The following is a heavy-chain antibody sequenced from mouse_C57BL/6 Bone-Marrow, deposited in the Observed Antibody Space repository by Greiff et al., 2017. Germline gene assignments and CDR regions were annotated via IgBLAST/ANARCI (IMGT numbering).Heavy chain of an antibody. D-gene: IGHD1-1*01. V-gene: IGHV1-39*01. Sequence: EVKLVESGPELVKPGASVKISCKASGYSFTDYNMNWVKQSNGKSLEWIGVINPNYGTTSYNQKFKGKATLTVDQSSSTAYMQLNSLTSEDSAVYYCARNPYYYGSSPYYYAMDYWGQGTSVTVSS. CDR2: INPNYGTT. CDR3: ARNPYYYGSSPYYYAMDY. J-gene: IGHJ4*01. CDR1: GYSFTDYN.